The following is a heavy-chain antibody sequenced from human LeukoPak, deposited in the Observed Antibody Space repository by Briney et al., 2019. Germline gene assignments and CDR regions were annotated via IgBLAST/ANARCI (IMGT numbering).Heavy chain of an antibody. J-gene: IGHJ6*04. Sequence: RGSLRLSCAPSGFTFSKYWVTSVPQAPGKGVEGVAEIKPDRRDKNYVDSVRGRFAVPRDNAKNSLYLQMNGLGAEDTARYYCARRVGGSRNMDVWGEGTTVTVSS. V-gene: IGHV3-7*03. CDR1: GFTFSKYW. D-gene: IGHD1-14*01. CDR2: IKPDRRDK. CDR3: ARRVGGSRNMDV.